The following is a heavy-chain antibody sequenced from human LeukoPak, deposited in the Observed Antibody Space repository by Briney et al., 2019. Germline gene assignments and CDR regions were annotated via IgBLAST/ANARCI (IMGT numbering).Heavy chain of an antibody. V-gene: IGHV3-48*02. CDR2: ISSSSSM. J-gene: IGHJ4*02. CDR1: GFTFSRYS. CDR3: ARPSMVQETTIAAFDS. D-gene: IGHD2-15*01. Sequence: GGSLRLSCAASGFTFSRYSMSWVRQAPGKGLEWVSYISSSSSMYYAGSVKGRFTISRDDAKNSLYLQMNSLRDEDTAAYYCARPSMVQETTIAAFDSWRQGTLVTVSS.